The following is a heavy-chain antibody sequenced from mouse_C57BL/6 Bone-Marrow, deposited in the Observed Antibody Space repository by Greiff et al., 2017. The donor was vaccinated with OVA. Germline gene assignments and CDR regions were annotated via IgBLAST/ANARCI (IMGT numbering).Heavy chain of an antibody. D-gene: IGHD2-1*01. Sequence: QVQLQQPGAELVKPGASVKLSCKASGYTFTSYWMHWVKQRPGQGLEWIGNIDPSDSETHYNQKFKDKATLTVDKSSSTAYMQLSSLTSEDSAVYYCAREDFYYRFAYWGQGTLVTVSA. J-gene: IGHJ3*01. CDR2: IDPSDSET. CDR1: GYTFTSYW. V-gene: IGHV1-52*01. CDR3: AREDFYYRFAY.